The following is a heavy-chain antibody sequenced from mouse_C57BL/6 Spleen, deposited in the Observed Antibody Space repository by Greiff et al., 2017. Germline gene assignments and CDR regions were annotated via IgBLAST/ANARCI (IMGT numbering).Heavy chain of an antibody. CDR2: IRNKANGDTT. J-gene: IGHJ1*03. CDR3: ARSTVVARWYFDV. D-gene: IGHD1-1*01. Sequence: DVMLVESGGGLVQPGGSLSLSCAASGFTFTDYYMSWVRQPPGKALEWLGFIRNKANGDTTEYSASVKGLFTISRDNSQSILYLQMNALRAEDSATYYCARSTVVARWYFDVWGTGTTVTVSS. V-gene: IGHV7-3*01. CDR1: GFTFTDYY.